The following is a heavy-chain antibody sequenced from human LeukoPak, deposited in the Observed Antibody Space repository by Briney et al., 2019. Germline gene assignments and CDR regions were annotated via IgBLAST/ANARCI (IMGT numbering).Heavy chain of an antibody. Sequence: GGSLRLSCAASGFTFNTYAMTWVRQAPGKGLEWVSSISASGGSTYYADSVKGRFTISRDNSKNTLYLQMNSLRAEDTAVYYCAKVLYDFWSGYNDAFDIWGQGTMVTVSS. CDR2: ISASGGST. CDR1: GFTFNTYA. J-gene: IGHJ3*02. V-gene: IGHV3-23*01. D-gene: IGHD3-3*01. CDR3: AKVLYDFWSGYNDAFDI.